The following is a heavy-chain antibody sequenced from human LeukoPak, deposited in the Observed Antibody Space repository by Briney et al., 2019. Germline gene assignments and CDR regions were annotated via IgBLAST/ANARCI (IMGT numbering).Heavy chain of an antibody. J-gene: IGHJ4*02. D-gene: IGHD5-18*01. CDR2: LYYTGTT. CDR1: GGSISSGGYY. CDR3: ARHRRGIQLWFFDY. Sequence: PSQTLSLTCTVSGGSISSGGYYWSWIRQHPGKGLEWIGYLYYTGTTYYNPSLKSRIIISVDTSKNQFSLKLSSVTAADTAVYYCARHRRGIQLWFFDYWGQGTLVTVSS. V-gene: IGHV4-31*03.